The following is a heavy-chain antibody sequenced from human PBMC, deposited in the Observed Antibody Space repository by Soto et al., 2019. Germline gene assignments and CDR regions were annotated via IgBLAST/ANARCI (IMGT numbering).Heavy chain of an antibody. D-gene: IGHD3-3*01. CDR3: ARFASGHSGGYYYYYYMDV. CDR2: LYNSGGT. V-gene: IGHV4-59*02. J-gene: IGHJ6*03. Sequence: QVQPQESGPGLVRPSETLSLTCTVSGDSVNRHYWSWIWQPPGKALEWIGYLYNSGGTNYNPSLHGRVTISVDTSQDQFDLRLNSVSGADTAVYYCARFASGHSGGYYYYYYMDVWGKGTTVTVSS. CDR1: GDSVNRHY.